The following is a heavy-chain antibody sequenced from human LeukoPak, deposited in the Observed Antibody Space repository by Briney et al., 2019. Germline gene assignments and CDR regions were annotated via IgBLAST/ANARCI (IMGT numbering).Heavy chain of an antibody. CDR1: GFTVSTNY. V-gene: IGHV3-66*01. CDR2: IYSGGTT. D-gene: IGHD3-10*01. CDR3: AREQRGSGSSLLYGLDV. J-gene: IGHJ6*02. Sequence: GGSLRLSCAASGFTVSTNYMSWVRQAPGKGLEWVSVIYSGGTTYYADSVKGRFTISRDNSKNTLYLQMNSLRAEDTAVYYCAREQRGSGSSLLYGLDVWGQGTTVTVSS.